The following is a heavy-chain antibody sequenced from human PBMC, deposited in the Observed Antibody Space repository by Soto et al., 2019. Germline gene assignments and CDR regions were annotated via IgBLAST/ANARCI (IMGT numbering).Heavy chain of an antibody. CDR1: GFTFSSYW. Sequence: GGSLRLSCAASGFTFSSYWMSWVRQAPGKGLEWVAVISYDGSNKYYADSVKGRFTISRDNSKNTLYLQMNSLRAEDTAVYYCARDYDSSGYPRYYFDYWGQGTLVTVSS. D-gene: IGHD3-22*01. CDR2: ISYDGSNK. J-gene: IGHJ4*02. V-gene: IGHV3-30*03. CDR3: ARDYDSSGYPRYYFDY.